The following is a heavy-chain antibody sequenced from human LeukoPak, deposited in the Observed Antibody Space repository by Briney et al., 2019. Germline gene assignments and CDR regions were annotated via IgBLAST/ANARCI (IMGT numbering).Heavy chain of an antibody. V-gene: IGHV3-48*01. Sequence: GGSLRLSRAASGFTFSSYSMNWVRQAPGKGLEWVSYISSSSSTIYYADSVKGRFTISRDNAKNSLYLQMNSLRAEDTAVYYCARGASYAPFDYWGQGTLVTVSS. D-gene: IGHD3-16*01. J-gene: IGHJ4*02. CDR1: GFTFSSYS. CDR3: ARGASYAPFDY. CDR2: ISSSSSTI.